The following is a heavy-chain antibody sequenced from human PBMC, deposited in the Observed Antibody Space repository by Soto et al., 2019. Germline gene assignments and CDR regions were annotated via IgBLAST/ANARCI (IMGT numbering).Heavy chain of an antibody. CDR3: ARDRGRPDLRDTHYYDSSDLDYGMDV. CDR1: GFTFSSYW. Sequence: EVRLVESGGGLVQPGGSLTLSCAASGFTFSSYWMTWVRQAPGKGLEWVANINQDGSEKYYMDSMKGRFTISRDNAKNSLLLQLNSLGGEDTAVYYCARDRGRPDLRDTHYYDSSDLDYGMDVWGQGTTVTVSS. D-gene: IGHD3-22*01. V-gene: IGHV3-7*01. J-gene: IGHJ6*02. CDR2: INQDGSEK.